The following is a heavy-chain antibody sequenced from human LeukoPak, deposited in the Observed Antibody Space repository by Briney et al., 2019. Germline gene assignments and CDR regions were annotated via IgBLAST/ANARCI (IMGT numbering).Heavy chain of an antibody. J-gene: IGHJ3*02. D-gene: IGHD5-18*01. V-gene: IGHV1-46*01. CDR1: GYTFTSHY. CDR3: ARGVVGYSYAPDAFDI. Sequence: GASVKVSCKASGYTFTSHYMHWMRQAPGQGLEWMGIIRPSGGNTGYAQKFQGRITMTRDSSTSTVYMELSSLRSEDTAVYYCARGVVGYSYAPDAFDIWGQGTMVTVSS. CDR2: IRPSGGNT.